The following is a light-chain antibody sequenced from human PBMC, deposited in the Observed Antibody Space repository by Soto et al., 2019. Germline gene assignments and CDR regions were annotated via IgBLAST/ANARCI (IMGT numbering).Light chain of an antibody. CDR1: QSIVGW. Sequence: DIPMTQSPSTLSASVGDRVTITCRASQSIVGWLAWYQQKPGKAPKLLIYKASSLESGVPLRFSGSGSGSEFTLTITSLQPDDFATYYCQQYKSLYSFGQGTKLEIK. CDR3: QQYKSLYS. V-gene: IGKV1-5*03. CDR2: KAS. J-gene: IGKJ2*03.